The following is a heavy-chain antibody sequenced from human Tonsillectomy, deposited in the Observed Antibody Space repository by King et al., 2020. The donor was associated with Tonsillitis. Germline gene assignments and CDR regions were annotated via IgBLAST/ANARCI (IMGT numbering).Heavy chain of an antibody. CDR2: IDPSDSYT. D-gene: IGHD6-13*01. CDR3: ERHPEVGLAAYRIEYYFYGLDV. V-gene: IGHV5-10-1*01. J-gene: IGHJ6*02. Sequence: ITWVCQMPGKALEWIGKIDPSDSYTNYSPSLQVHVTISVDNSISTAYLQWSSLKASDTAMYYCERHPEVGLAAYRIEYYFYGLDVWGQGTSVTVSS.